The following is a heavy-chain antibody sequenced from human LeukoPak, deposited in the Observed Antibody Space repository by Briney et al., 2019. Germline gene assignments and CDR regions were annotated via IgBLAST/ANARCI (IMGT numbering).Heavy chain of an antibody. CDR2: IRYDGNNK. V-gene: IGHV3-30*02. CDR3: VKDNPLDY. Sequence: GGSLRLSCAASGFTFSSYSMNWVRQAPGKGLDWVAFIRYDGNNKLYADSVKGRFTISRDNSKNTLYLHINSLRAEDTAVYYCVKDNPLDYWGQGTLVFVSS. J-gene: IGHJ4*02. CDR1: GFTFSSYS. D-gene: IGHD1-14*01.